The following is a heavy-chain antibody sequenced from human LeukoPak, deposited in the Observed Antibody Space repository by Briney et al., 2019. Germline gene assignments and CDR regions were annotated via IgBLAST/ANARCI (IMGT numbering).Heavy chain of an antibody. CDR1: GFTFSSYG. D-gene: IGHD5-24*01. CDR2: ISYDGSNK. CDR3: ASLQGVHDAFDI. Sequence: GGSLRLSCVASGFTFSSYGMHWVRQAPGKGLEWVAVISYDGSNKYYADSVKGRFTISRDNSKNTLYLQMNSLRAEDTAVYYCASLQGVHDAFDIWGQGTMVTVSS. J-gene: IGHJ3*02. V-gene: IGHV3-30*03.